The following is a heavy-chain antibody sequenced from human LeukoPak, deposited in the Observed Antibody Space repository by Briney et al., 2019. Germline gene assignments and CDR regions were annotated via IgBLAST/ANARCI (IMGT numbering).Heavy chain of an antibody. V-gene: IGHV4-59*01. CDR1: GGSISSYY. CDR2: IYYSGST. D-gene: IGHD3-10*01. Sequence: SETLSPTCTVSGGSISSYYWSWIRQPPGKGLEWIGYIYYSGSTNYNPSPKSRVTISVDTSKNQFSLKLSSVTAADTAVYYCARGSYISDYWGQGTLVTVSS. CDR3: ARGSYISDY. J-gene: IGHJ4*02.